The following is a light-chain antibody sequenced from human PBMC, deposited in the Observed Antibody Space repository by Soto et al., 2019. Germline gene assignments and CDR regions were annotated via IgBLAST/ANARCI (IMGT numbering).Light chain of an antibody. CDR3: MQGTQFPRT. Sequence: DIVMTQTPLSSPVTLGQPASISCRSSQSLVRSDGNTYLSWLQQRPGQPPRLLIYKISKRFSGVPDRFSGSGAGTDFTLKISRVEAEDVGVYYCMQGTQFPRTFGQGTRLE. V-gene: IGKV2-24*01. CDR1: QSLVRSDGNTY. CDR2: KIS. J-gene: IGKJ5*01.